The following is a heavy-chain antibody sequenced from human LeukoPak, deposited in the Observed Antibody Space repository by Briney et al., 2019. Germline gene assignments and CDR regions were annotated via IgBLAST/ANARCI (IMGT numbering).Heavy chain of an antibody. CDR3: AKDWRYYGSGNNYFDY. D-gene: IGHD3-10*01. J-gene: IGHJ4*02. CDR2: ISGSGGST. V-gene: IGHV3-23*01. CDR1: GFTFSSYA. Sequence: GGSLRLSCAASGFTFSSYAMSWVRQAPGKGLEWVSTISGSGGSTYYADSVKGRFTISRDNSKNTLYLQMNSLRAEDTAVYYCAKDWRYYGSGNNYFDYWGQETLVTVSS.